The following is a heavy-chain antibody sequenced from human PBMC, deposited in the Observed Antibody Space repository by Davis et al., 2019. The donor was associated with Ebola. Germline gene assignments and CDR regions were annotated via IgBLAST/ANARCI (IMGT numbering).Heavy chain of an antibody. Sequence: SVNVSCKASGYTYTSSGISSVRQAPGQGLEWMGCISADNGNTNYAKNLHGRVTMTTDTSTSTAYMELRSLRSDDTAVYYCASIAVAGTGWFDPWGQGTLVTVSS. V-gene: IGHV1-18*01. CDR1: GYTYTSSG. CDR3: ASIAVAGTGWFDP. J-gene: IGHJ5*02. D-gene: IGHD6-19*01. CDR2: ISADNGNT.